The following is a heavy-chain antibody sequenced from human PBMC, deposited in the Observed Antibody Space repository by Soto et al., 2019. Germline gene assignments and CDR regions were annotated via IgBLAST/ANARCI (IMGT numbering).Heavy chain of an antibody. CDR1: GFTFSSYS. D-gene: IGHD1-1*01. V-gene: IGHV3-48*01. CDR3: ARDALDPIYCYFDL. CDR2: ISSSSSTI. Sequence: EVQLVESGGGLVQPGGSLRLSCAASGFTFSSYSMNWVRQAPGKGLEWVSYISSSSSTIYYADSVKGRFTISRDNAKNSLYLQMNSLRAEDTAVYYCARDALDPIYCYFDLWGRGTLVTVSS. J-gene: IGHJ2*01.